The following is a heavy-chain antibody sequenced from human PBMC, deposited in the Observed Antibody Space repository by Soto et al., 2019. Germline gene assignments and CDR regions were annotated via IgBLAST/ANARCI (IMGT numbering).Heavy chain of an antibody. CDR3: AREGGEYYDSSGYWHHWFDP. CDR2: IYHSGTT. CDR1: GGSISSTNW. D-gene: IGHD3-22*01. V-gene: IGHV4-4*02. Sequence: SETLSLTCAVSGGSISSTNWWTWVRQSSGRGLEWIGEIYHSGTTNYSPSLKSRVTISVDTSRNQFSLKLSSVTAADTAVYFCAREGGEYYDSSGYWHHWFDPWGQGTLVTVSS. J-gene: IGHJ5*02.